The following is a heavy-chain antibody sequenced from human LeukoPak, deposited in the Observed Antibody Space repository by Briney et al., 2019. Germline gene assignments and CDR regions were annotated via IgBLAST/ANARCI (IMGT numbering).Heavy chain of an antibody. CDR1: GFTFNNYW. D-gene: IGHD6-13*01. Sequence: PGGSLRLSCAASGFTFNNYWMTWVRQAPGMGLEWVANIKQDGSEKYYVDSVKGRFTISRDNAKNTLYPQMNSLRAEDTAVYYCARTYKGIAAAIDYWGQGTLVTVSS. CDR2: IKQDGSEK. J-gene: IGHJ4*02. V-gene: IGHV3-7*01. CDR3: ARTYKGIAAAIDY.